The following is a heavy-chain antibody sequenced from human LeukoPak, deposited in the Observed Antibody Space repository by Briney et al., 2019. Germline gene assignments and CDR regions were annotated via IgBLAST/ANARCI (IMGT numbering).Heavy chain of an antibody. V-gene: IGHV1-24*01. CDR1: GYTLTELS. D-gene: IGHD3-16*01. CDR3: ATGFAYVDPDAFDI. CDR2: FDPEDGET. J-gene: IGHJ3*02. Sequence: GASVKVSCKVSGYTLTELSMHWARQAPGKGLEWMGGFDPEDGETIYAQKFQGRVTMTEDTSTDTAYMELSSLRSEDTAVYYCATGFAYVDPDAFDIWGQGTMVTVSS.